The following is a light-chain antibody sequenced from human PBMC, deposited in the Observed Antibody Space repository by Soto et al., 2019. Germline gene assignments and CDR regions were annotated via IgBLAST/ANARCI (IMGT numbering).Light chain of an antibody. CDR2: EAS. J-gene: IGKJ1*01. CDR3: QQYNNWPRT. V-gene: IGKV3-11*01. Sequence: IVFTQSPAALSLSPGEMSSPSGRASQSVSRHLAWYPQKTGQAPRLLLYEASNRAPGIPARFSGGGSGTDFTLTISSLEPEDFAVYYCQQYNNWPRTFGQGTKVDIK. CDR1: QSVSRH.